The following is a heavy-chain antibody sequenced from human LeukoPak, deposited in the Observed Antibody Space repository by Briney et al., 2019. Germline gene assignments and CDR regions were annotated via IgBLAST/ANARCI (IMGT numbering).Heavy chain of an antibody. CDR3: ARGGRFAPIVEVVAATQLMDV. J-gene: IGHJ6*04. D-gene: IGHD2-15*01. CDR1: GGSFSAYY. V-gene: IGHV4-34*01. CDR2: INHSGST. Sequence: KPSETLSLTCAVYGGSFSAYYWSWIRQPPGKGLEWIGEINHSGSTNYNPSLKSRVTMSVDTSKNQFSLKLNSVTAADTAVYYCARGGRFAPIVEVVAATQLMDVWGKGTTVTVSS.